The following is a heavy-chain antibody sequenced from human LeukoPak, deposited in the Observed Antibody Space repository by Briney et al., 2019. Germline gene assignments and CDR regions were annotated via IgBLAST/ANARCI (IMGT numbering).Heavy chain of an antibody. CDR1: GFTFSNYA. D-gene: IGHD6-13*01. CDR3: ARDLVAAADNWFDP. V-gene: IGHV3-69-1*01. J-gene: IGHJ5*02. Sequence: PGGSLRLSCAASGFTFSNYAMTWVRQAPGKGLEWVSIISITGTTYYADSVKGRFTISRDNAKNSLYLQMNSLRAEDTAVYYCARDLVAAADNWFDPWGQGTLVTVSS. CDR2: ISITGTT.